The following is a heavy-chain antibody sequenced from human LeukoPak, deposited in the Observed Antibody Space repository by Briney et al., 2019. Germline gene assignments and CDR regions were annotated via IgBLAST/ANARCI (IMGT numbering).Heavy chain of an antibody. V-gene: IGHV3-74*01. CDR2: INGDGSTT. D-gene: IGHD3-10*01. Sequence: PGGSLRLSCAASGFTFSIYWMHWVRQAPGKGPLWVSHINGDGSTTNYADSVKGRFTISRDNAKNTLYLQMNSLRAEDTAVYYCAEAASVRGVSYWGQGTLVTVSS. CDR1: GFTFSIYW. CDR3: AEAASVRGVSY. J-gene: IGHJ4*02.